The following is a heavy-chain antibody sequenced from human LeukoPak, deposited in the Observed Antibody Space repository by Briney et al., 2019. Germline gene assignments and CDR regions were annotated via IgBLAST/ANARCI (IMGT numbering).Heavy chain of an antibody. CDR2: IYYSGST. J-gene: IGHJ5*02. Sequence: SETLSLTCTVSGGSISSYYWSWIRQPPGKGLEWIGYIYYSGSTNYNPSLKSRVTISVDTSKNQFSPKLSSVTAADTAVYYCAGLDRWETNYYDSSGYGTWGQGTLVTVSS. CDR3: AGLDRWETNYYDSSGYGT. D-gene: IGHD3-22*01. V-gene: IGHV4-59*01. CDR1: GGSISSYY.